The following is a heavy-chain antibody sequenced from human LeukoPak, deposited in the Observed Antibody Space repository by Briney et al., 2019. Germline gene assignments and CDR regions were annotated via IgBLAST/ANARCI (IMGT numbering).Heavy chain of an antibody. Sequence: GGSLRLSCAVLEFTFSNYYMSWIRQAPGKGLEWISYISSSGSTIFYADSVKGRFTISRDNAKNSLYLQMNSLRGEDTAVYYCARVHDYGDFFDCWGQGTLVTVSS. J-gene: IGHJ4*02. CDR1: EFTFSNYY. CDR2: ISSSGSTI. V-gene: IGHV3-11*01. D-gene: IGHD4-17*01. CDR3: ARVHDYGDFFDC.